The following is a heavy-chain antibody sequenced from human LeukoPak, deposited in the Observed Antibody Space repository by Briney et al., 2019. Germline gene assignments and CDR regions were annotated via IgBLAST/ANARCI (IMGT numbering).Heavy chain of an antibody. CDR1: GGSISSYY. CDR3: ARWYPVITDAFDI. Sequence: SETLSLTCTVSGGSISSYYWSWIRQPAGKGLEWIGHISPSGTTNYSPSLKSRITMSLDTSRNQVSLKLSSVTAADTAVYYCARWYPVITDAFDIWGQGTMVTVSS. D-gene: IGHD1-14*01. J-gene: IGHJ3*02. CDR2: ISPSGTT. V-gene: IGHV4-4*07.